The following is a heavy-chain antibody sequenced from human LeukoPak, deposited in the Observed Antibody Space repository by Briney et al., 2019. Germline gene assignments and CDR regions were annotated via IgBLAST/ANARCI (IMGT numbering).Heavy chain of an antibody. V-gene: IGHV3-21*01. Sequence: GGSLRLSCAASGFTFNNYAIHWVRQAPGKGLEWVSSISSSSSYIYYADSVKGRFTISRDNAKNSLYLQMNSLRAEDTAVYYCARVLRLGATTDWFDPWGQGTLVTVSS. CDR3: ARVLRLGATTDWFDP. D-gene: IGHD1-26*01. CDR1: GFTFNNYA. J-gene: IGHJ5*02. CDR2: ISSSSSYI.